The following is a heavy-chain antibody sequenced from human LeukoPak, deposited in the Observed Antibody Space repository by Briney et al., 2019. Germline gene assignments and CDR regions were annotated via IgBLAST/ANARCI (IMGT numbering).Heavy chain of an antibody. Sequence: SETLSLTCSVSGDSISTSSYYWGWIRQPPGKGLEWIGSVYYGGSTYYNSSLKSRVTISLDTSKNQFSLKLSSVTAADTALYYCAILNLPMSLDYWGQGALVSVSS. CDR2: VYYGGST. D-gene: IGHD2/OR15-2a*01. V-gene: IGHV4-39*01. CDR3: AILNLPMSLDY. CDR1: GDSISTSSYY. J-gene: IGHJ4*02.